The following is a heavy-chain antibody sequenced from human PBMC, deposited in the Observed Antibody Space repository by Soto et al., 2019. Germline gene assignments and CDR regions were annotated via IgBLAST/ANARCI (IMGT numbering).Heavy chain of an antibody. Sequence: GGSLRLSCAASGFTFSSYSMNWVRQAPGKGLEWVSSISSSSSYIYYADSVKGRFTSSRDNAKNSLYLQMNSLRAGDTAVYYCARDLIVEMATILNWFDPWGQGTLVTVSS. CDR1: GFTFSSYS. CDR3: ARDLIVEMATILNWFDP. D-gene: IGHD5-12*01. CDR2: ISSSSSYI. J-gene: IGHJ5*02. V-gene: IGHV3-21*01.